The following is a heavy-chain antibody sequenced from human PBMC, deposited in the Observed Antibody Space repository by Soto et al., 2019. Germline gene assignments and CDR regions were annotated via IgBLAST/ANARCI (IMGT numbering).Heavy chain of an antibody. J-gene: IGHJ4*02. D-gene: IGHD5-18*01. Sequence: SETLSLTCTVSGGSISSGGYYWSWIRQHPGKGLEWIGYIYYSGSTYYNPSLKSRVTISVDTSKNQFSLKLSSATAADTAVYYCARVRGYSYDPIDYWGQGTLVTVSS. CDR1: GGSISSGGYY. CDR3: ARVRGYSYDPIDY. V-gene: IGHV4-31*03. CDR2: IYYSGST.